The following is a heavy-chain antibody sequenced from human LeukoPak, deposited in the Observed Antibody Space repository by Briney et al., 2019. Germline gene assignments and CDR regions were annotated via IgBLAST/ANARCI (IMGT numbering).Heavy chain of an antibody. V-gene: IGHV3-7*03. CDR1: GFTFDNAW. CDR3: ARDNPPDY. CDR2: IKQDGSEK. Sequence: PGGSLRLSCVGSGFTFDNAWMNWVRQAPGKGLEWVANIKQDGSEKSYVESVRGRFTISRDNAKNSLYLQLNSLRAEDTALYYCARDNPPDYWGQGTLVTVSS. J-gene: IGHJ4*02.